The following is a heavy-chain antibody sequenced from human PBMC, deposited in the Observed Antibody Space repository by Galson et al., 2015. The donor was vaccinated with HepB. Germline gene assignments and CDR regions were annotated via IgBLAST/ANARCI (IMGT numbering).Heavy chain of an antibody. J-gene: IGHJ3*01. D-gene: IGHD3-16*01. CDR3: ARESCIMRRPFDV. CDR1: GLIFSNYW. V-gene: IGHV3-7*03. CDR2: IKQDGSEK. Sequence: LRLSCAASGLIFSNYWMSWVRQAPGKGPEWVAYIKQDGSEKLYVDSVKVRFTISRDNAKTSLYLQMNSLRAEDTAVYYCARESCIMRRPFDVWGQGTMVTVSS.